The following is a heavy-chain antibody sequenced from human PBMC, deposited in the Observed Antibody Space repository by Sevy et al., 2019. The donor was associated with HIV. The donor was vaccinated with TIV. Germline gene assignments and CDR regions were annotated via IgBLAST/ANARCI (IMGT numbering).Heavy chain of an antibody. Sequence: GGSLRLSCAGSGFTFSFYAMHWVRQAPGKGLEWVAVISYNGNNKKYADSVKGRFTISRDNSKNTVYLQMNSLRGEDTAAYYCASAGVVPTATPDRYYFYGMDIWGQGTTVTVSS. J-gene: IGHJ6*02. V-gene: IGHV3-30*04. D-gene: IGHD2-2*01. CDR3: ASAGVVPTATPDRYYFYGMDI. CDR2: ISYNGNNK. CDR1: GFTFSFYA.